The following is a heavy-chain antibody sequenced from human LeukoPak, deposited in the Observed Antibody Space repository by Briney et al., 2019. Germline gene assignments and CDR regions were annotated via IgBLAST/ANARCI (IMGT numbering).Heavy chain of an antibody. V-gene: IGHV1-69*04. CDR1: GYTFTSYD. Sequence: SVKVSCKASGYTFTSYDINWVRQAPGQGLEWMGRIIPILGIANYAQKFQGRVTITADKSTSTAYMELSSLRSEDTAVYYCARDPPRYCSSTSCYMSDDNWFDPWGQGTLVTVSS. CDR2: IIPILGIA. D-gene: IGHD2-2*02. J-gene: IGHJ5*02. CDR3: ARDPPRYCSSTSCYMSDDNWFDP.